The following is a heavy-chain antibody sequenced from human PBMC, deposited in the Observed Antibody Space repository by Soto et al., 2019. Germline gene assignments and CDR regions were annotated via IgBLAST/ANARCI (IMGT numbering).Heavy chain of an antibody. CDR3: ATSKPAPALFDY. CDR1: GFTFSSYS. D-gene: IGHD2-2*01. V-gene: IGHV3-21*01. CDR2: IRSSSSYI. J-gene: IGHJ4*01. Sequence: SLQLSFASSGFTFSSYSMNWVRQAPWKGLEWVSSIRSSSSYIYYADSVKGRFTISRDNAKNSMYLQMNSLRAAATAVYYCATSKPAPALFDYWGXGTLVTVSS.